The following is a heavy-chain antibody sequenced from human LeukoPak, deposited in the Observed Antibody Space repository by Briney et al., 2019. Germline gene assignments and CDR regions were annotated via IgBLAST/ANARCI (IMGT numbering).Heavy chain of an antibody. CDR1: GFTFSSYW. CDR2: IKQDGGET. CDR3: ARDPQRDSFDI. V-gene: IGHV3-7*01. J-gene: IGHJ3*02. Sequence: GGSLRLSCAASGFTFSSYWMSWVRQAPGKGLEWVANIKQDGGETFYVDSVKDRFTISRDNAKNSLYLQMNSLRVEDPAVYFCARDPQRDSFDIWGQGTMVTVSS. D-gene: IGHD1-1*01.